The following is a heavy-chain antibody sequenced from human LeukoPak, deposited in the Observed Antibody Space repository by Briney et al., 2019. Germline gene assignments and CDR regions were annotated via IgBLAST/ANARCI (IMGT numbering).Heavy chain of an antibody. V-gene: IGHV1-69*06. Sequence: ASVKVSCKASGGTFSSYAISWVRQAPGQGLEWMGGIIPIFGTANYAQKFQGRVTITADKSTSTAYMELSSLRSEDTAVYYCARDPRGPVFWFDPWGQGTLVTVSS. CDR2: IIPIFGTA. CDR1: GGTFSSYA. J-gene: IGHJ5*02. CDR3: ARDPRGPVFWFDP. D-gene: IGHD3-10*01.